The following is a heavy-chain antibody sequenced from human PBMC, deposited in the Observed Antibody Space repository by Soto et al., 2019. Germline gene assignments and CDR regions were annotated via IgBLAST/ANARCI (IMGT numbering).Heavy chain of an antibody. CDR1: GYTFTGYY. J-gene: IGHJ3*02. CDR2: INPNSGGT. V-gene: IGHV1-2*04. CDR3: ARARELPPRDYYGSGSYPSAFDI. D-gene: IGHD3-10*01. Sequence: ASVKVSCKASGYTFTGYYMHWVRQAPGQGLEWMGWINPNSGGTNYAQKFQGWVTMTRDTSISKAYMELSRLRSDDTAVYYCARARELPPRDYYGSGSYPSAFDIWGQGTMVTVSS.